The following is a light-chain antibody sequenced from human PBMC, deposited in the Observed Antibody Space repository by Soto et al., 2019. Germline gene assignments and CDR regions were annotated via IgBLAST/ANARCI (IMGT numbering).Light chain of an antibody. V-gene: IGKV3-20*01. Sequence: EIVMTQSPATLSVSPGERATLSCRASQSVSSNLAGYQQKPGQAPRLLIYGASNRATGIPDRFSGSGSGTDFTLTISRLEPEDFAVYYCQQYGSSGTFGQGTKVDIK. CDR3: QQYGSSGT. J-gene: IGKJ1*01. CDR1: QSVSSN. CDR2: GAS.